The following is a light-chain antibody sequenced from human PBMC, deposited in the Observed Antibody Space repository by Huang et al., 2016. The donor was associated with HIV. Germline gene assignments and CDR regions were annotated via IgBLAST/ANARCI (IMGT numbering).Light chain of an antibody. CDR2: GAT. CDR3: QRYDSAPRA. V-gene: IGKV1-27*01. CDR1: QDIGNF. Sequence: DIQMTQSPSSLSASPGVRVTLSCRAKQDIGNFLAWYQHKPGGVPRLLIYGATTLPSGVPSRFSGRGSGTDFTLTITSFQPDDVATYYCQRYDSAPRAFGQGTKVEI. J-gene: IGKJ1*01.